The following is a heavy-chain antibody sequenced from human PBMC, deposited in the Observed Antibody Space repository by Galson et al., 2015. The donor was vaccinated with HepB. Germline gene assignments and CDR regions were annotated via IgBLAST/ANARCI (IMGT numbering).Heavy chain of an antibody. CDR1: GFTVSSNY. CDR2: IYSGGST. CDR3: ARVKIEVRGVIIVSYYMDV. V-gene: IGHV3-66*01. Sequence: SLRLSCAASGFTVSSNYMSWVRQAPGKGLEWVSVIYSGGSTYYADSVKGRFTISRDNSKNTLYLQMNSLRAEDTAVYYCARVKIEVRGVIIVSYYMDVWGKGTTVTVSS. D-gene: IGHD3-10*01. J-gene: IGHJ6*03.